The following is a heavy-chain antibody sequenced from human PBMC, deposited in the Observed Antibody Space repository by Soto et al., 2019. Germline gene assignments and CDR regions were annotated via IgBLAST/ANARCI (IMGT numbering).Heavy chain of an antibody. D-gene: IGHD2-15*01. CDR2: IGTAGDT. J-gene: IGHJ4*02. CDR1: GFTFSSYD. CDR3: ARGSDPRWYSNELFDY. Sequence: GGSLRLSCAASGFTFSSYDMHWVRQATGKGLEWVSAIGTAGDTYYPGSVKGRFTISRENAKNSLYLQMNSLRAGDTAVYYCARGSDPRWYSNELFDYWGQGTLVTVSS. V-gene: IGHV3-13*01.